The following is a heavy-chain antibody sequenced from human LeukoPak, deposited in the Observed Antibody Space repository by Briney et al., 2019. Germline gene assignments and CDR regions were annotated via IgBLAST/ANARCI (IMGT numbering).Heavy chain of an antibody. V-gene: IGHV4-59*11. CDR2: ISYSGRT. D-gene: IGHD1-1*01. CDR1: GGSISSHY. Sequence: SETLSLTCIVSGGSISSHYWSWIRQPPGRGLEWIGYISYSGRTNYNPSLKSRVSMSVDTSKNHFSLKLNSVTAADTAVYYCARDVPVQTSDAFDIWGQGTMVTVSS. J-gene: IGHJ3*02. CDR3: ARDVPVQTSDAFDI.